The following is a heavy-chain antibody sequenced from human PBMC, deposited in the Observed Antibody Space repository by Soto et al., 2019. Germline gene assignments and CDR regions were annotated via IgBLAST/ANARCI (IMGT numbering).Heavy chain of an antibody. Sequence: QVQLQESGPGLVKPSETLSLSCSVSGVSINDYYWSWIRQPPGKGLEWIGFLNYGGATNYNPSLRSRVAISGDTAKNQVSPKAASATCADKAGYFCSPHNWATVDLVYHLGFWGIGTKVTVSP. J-gene: IGHJ6*01. CDR1: GVSINDYY. CDR3: SPHNWATVDLVYHLGF. CDR2: LNYGGAT. V-gene: IGHV4-59*08. D-gene: IGHD7-27*01.